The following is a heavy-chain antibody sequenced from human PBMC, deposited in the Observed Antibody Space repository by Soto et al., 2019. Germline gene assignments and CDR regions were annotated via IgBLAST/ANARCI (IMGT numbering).Heavy chain of an antibody. Sequence: ASVKVSCKASGYTFTSYGISWVRQAPGQGLEWMGWISAYNGNTNYAQKLQGRVTMTTDTSTSTAYMELRSLRSDDTAVYYCARDTYCSGGSCYSSHFDYWGQGTLVTVSS. CDR2: ISAYNGNT. V-gene: IGHV1-18*01. D-gene: IGHD2-15*01. CDR3: ARDTYCSGGSCYSSHFDY. CDR1: GYTFTSYG. J-gene: IGHJ4*02.